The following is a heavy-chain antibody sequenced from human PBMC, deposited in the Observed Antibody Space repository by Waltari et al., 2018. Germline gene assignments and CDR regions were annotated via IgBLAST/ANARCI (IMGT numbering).Heavy chain of an antibody. CDR1: GYTFTGYY. V-gene: IGHV1-2*02. D-gene: IGHD2-15*01. Sequence: QVQLVQSGAEVKKPGASVKVSCKASGYTFTGYYMHWVRQAPGQGLEWMGWLNPKRGGTRVAQKVQGRVTMTRDTSISTAYMELSRLRSDDTAVYYCARVRRCSGGSCYVLFDYWGQGTLVTVSS. J-gene: IGHJ4*02. CDR3: ARVRRCSGGSCYVLFDY. CDR2: LNPKRGGT.